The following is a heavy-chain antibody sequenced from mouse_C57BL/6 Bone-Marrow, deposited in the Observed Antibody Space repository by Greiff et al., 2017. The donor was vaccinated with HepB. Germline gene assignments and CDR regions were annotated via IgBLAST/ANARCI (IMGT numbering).Heavy chain of an antibody. CDR1: GYTFTEYT. J-gene: IGHJ4*01. CDR3: ARHEDYYGSRGYAMDY. D-gene: IGHD1-1*01. V-gene: IGHV1-62-2*01. Sequence: QVQLKESGAELVKPGASVKLSCKASGYTFTEYTIHWVKQRSGQGLEWIGWFYPGSGSIKYNEKFKDKATLTADKSSSTVYMELSRLTSEDSAVYFCARHEDYYGSRGYAMDYWGQGTSVTVSS. CDR2: FYPGSGSI.